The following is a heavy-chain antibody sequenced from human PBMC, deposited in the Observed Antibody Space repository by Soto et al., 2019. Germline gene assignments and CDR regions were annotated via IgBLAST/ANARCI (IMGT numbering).Heavy chain of an antibody. J-gene: IGHJ6*02. D-gene: IGHD3-10*01. V-gene: IGHV4-30-4*01. CDR1: GASITSDDYF. CDR2: FYYTGST. CDR3: ARGSMCRGGLSLDV. Sequence: QVQLQESGPGLVKPSQTLSLTCTVSGASITSDDYFWGWIRQPPGQGLEWTAFFYYTGSTYYNPSLKSRATISVDTSKFQCSLRLLSVTASDSAGYFCARGSMCRGGLSLDVWGHGITVTVSS.